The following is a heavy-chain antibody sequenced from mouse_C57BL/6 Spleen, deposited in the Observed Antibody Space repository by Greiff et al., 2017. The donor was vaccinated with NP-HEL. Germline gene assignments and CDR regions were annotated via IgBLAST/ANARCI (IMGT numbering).Heavy chain of an antibody. V-gene: IGHV5-15*01. J-gene: IGHJ3*01. D-gene: IGHD4-1*01. Sequence: EVKLMESGGGLVQPGGSLKLSCAASGFTFSDYGMAWVRQAPRKGPEWVAFISNLAYSIYYADTVTGRFTISRENAKNTLYLEMSSLRSEDTGVYYCERQGVGTTWFAYWGQGTLVTVSA. CDR3: ERQGVGTTWFAY. CDR2: ISNLAYSI. CDR1: GFTFSDYG.